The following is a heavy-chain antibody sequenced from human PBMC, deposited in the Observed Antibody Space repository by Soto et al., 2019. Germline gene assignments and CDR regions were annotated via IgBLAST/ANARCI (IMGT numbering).Heavy chain of an antibody. J-gene: IGHJ6*04. CDR2: IIPIFGTA. D-gene: IGHD2-2*01. CDR1: GGTISSYA. Sequence: SVKVSCKASGGTISSYAISWVRQAPGQGLEWMGGIIPIFGTANYAQKFQGRVTITADESTSTAYMELSSLRSEDRAVYYCARVSPFYCISTSCLIRYYYYYGMDVWCEGSTVTVXS. CDR3: ARVSPFYCISTSCLIRYYYYYGMDV. V-gene: IGHV1-69*13.